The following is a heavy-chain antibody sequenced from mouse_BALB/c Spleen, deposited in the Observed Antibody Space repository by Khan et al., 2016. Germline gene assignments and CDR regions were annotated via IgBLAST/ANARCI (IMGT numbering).Heavy chain of an antibody. CDR2: ISYSGTT. J-gene: IGHJ4*01. CDR3: ARWLDAMDD. CDR1: GYSITSDYA. Sequence: EVQLQESGPGLVKPSQSLSLTCTVTGYSITSDYAWNWIRQFPGNKLEWMGYISYSGTTTYNPSFKSRISITRDTSKNQFFLQLNSVTTEDTATYYCARWLDAMDDWGQGTSVTVSS. D-gene: IGHD2-2*01. V-gene: IGHV3-2*02.